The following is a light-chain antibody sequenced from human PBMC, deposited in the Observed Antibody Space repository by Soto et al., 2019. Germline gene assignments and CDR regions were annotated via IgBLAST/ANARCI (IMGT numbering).Light chain of an antibody. J-gene: IGKJ5*01. CDR2: DAS. CDR1: QSISNY. V-gene: IGKV3-11*01. Sequence: EIVLPQSPATLSLTPGERATLSCGSSQSISNYLAWYQQKPGQAPRLLIYDASNRATGTPARFSGSGSGTDFTLTISSLEPEDFAVYYCQQRSNWPPSITFGQGTRLEIK. CDR3: QQRSNWPPSIT.